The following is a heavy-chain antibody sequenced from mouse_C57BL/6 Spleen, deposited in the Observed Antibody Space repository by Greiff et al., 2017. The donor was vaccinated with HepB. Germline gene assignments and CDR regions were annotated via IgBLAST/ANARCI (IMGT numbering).Heavy chain of an antibody. Sequence: VQLQQSGAELVKPGASVKLSCKASGYTFTSYWMHWVKQRPGQGLEWIGMIHPNSGSTNYNEKFKSKATLTVDKSSSTAYMQLSSLTSEDSAVYYCARSVYGSSPLAYWGQGTLVTVSA. CDR2: IHPNSGST. D-gene: IGHD1-1*01. V-gene: IGHV1-64*01. J-gene: IGHJ3*01. CDR1: GYTFTSYW. CDR3: ARSVYGSSPLAY.